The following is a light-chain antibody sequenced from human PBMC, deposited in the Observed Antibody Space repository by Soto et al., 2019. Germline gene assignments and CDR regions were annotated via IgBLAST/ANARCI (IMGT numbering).Light chain of an antibody. Sequence: QSVLTQPASVSGSRGQSITMSGTGTSSDVGNYNLVSWYQQHPGKAPKLMIYEASKRPSGVSNRFSGSKSGNTASLTISILQAEDEADYYCCSYAGSSTYVFGTGTKVTVL. CDR3: CSYAGSSTYV. J-gene: IGLJ1*01. CDR2: EAS. V-gene: IGLV2-23*01. CDR1: SSDVGNYNL.